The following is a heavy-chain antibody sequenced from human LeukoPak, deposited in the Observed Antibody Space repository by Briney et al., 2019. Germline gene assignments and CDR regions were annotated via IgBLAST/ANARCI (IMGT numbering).Heavy chain of an antibody. Sequence: GASVKVSFKASGYTFTSYYMHWVRQAPGQGLEWMGIINPSGGSTSYAQKFQGRVTMTRDMSTSTVYMELSSLRSEDTAVYYCAPSYDILTFDYWGQGTLVTVSS. CDR1: GYTFTSYY. J-gene: IGHJ4*02. D-gene: IGHD3-9*01. CDR2: INPSGGST. V-gene: IGHV1-46*01. CDR3: APSYDILTFDY.